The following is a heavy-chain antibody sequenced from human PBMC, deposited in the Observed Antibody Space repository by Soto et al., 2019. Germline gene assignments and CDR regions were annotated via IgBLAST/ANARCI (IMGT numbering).Heavy chain of an antibody. D-gene: IGHD4-4*01. CDR1: GFTFSSYG. Sequence: LRLSCAASGFTFSSYGMHWVRQAPGKGLEWVAVIWYDGSNKYYADSVKGRFTISRDNSKNTLYLQMNSLRAEDTAVYYCARDGSNYVYYYYGMDVWGQGTTVTVSS. V-gene: IGHV3-33*01. CDR3: ARDGSNYVYYYYGMDV. J-gene: IGHJ6*02. CDR2: IWYDGSNK.